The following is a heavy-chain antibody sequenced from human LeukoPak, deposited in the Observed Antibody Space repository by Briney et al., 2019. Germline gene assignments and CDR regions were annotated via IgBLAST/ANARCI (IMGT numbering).Heavy chain of an antibody. D-gene: IGHD5-12*01. CDR1: GFTFSRYG. CDR2: ISYDGSNR. CDR3: AKDLRGNSGYDSVFDY. V-gene: IGHV3-30*18. J-gene: IGHJ4*02. Sequence: GGSLRLSCAASGFTFSRYGMHWVRQALGKGLEWLATISYDGSNRYFADSVKGRFTISRDNSKNTLYLQMNSLRVEDTAVYYCAKDLRGNSGYDSVFDYWGQGTLVSVFS.